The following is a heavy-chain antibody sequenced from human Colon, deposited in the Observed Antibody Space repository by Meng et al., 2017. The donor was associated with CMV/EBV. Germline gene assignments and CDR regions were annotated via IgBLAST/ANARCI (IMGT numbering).Heavy chain of an antibody. CDR1: GLTFSRCW. J-gene: IGHJ4*02. CDR3: VGGGSGYMDY. CDR2: IKTDGSYT. V-gene: IGHV3-74*03. Sequence: LSCAASGLTFSRCWMHWVRQAPGKGLVWVSRIKTDGSYTTYANSVKGRFTISRDNAKNTLYLQMNSLRVEDTAVYYCVGGGSGYMDYWGQGTLVTVSS. D-gene: IGHD5-12*01.